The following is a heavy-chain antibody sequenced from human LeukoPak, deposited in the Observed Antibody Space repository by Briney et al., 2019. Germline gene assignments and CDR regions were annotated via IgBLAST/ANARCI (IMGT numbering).Heavy chain of an antibody. CDR2: INHSGST. D-gene: IGHD1-26*01. V-gene: IGHV4-4*02. Sequence: SETLSLTCAVSGGSISSSNSWSWVRQPPGKGLEWIGEINHSGSTNYHPSLKSRVTMSVDKSKNQFSLKLTSVTAADTAVYYCARVRIRILDYWGQGALVTVSS. CDR1: GGSISSSNS. J-gene: IGHJ4*02. CDR3: ARVRIRILDY.